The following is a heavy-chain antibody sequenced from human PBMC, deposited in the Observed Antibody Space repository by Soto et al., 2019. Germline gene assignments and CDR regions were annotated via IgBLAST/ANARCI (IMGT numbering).Heavy chain of an antibody. CDR1: GGSIRSSSYY. Sequence: PSETLCLTCTVSGGSIRSSSYYRGWIRQPPGKGLEWIGSIYYSGSTYYNPSLKSRVTISVDTSKNQFSRKLSSVTAADTAVYYCARGWLLQDYWGQGTLVTVSS. J-gene: IGHJ4*02. CDR2: IYYSGST. CDR3: ARGWLLQDY. V-gene: IGHV4-39*07. D-gene: IGHD1-26*01.